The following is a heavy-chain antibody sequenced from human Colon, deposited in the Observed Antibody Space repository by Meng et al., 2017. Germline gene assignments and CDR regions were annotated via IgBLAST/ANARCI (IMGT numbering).Heavy chain of an antibody. CDR2: MNQDGSTI. V-gene: IGHV3-7*01. D-gene: IGHD5-18*01. CDR3: ARGPGYAAFDI. Sequence: GESLKISCVASGFTFSSSWMTWVRQAPGKGLEWVANMNQDGSTINYVDSVRGRFTISRDNTRNSLYVQMNSLRADDTGIYCCARGPGYAAFDIWGQGTKVTVSS. CDR1: GFTFSSSW. J-gene: IGHJ3*02.